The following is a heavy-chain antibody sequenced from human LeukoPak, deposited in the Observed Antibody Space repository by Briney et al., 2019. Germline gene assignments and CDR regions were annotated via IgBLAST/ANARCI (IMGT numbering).Heavy chain of an antibody. D-gene: IGHD4-17*01. CDR1: GFTFGSYS. CDR3: ASRYGDSGDFQH. V-gene: IGHV3-21*01. CDR2: ISSSSSYI. J-gene: IGHJ1*01. Sequence: GGSLRLSCAASGFTFGSYSMNWVRQAPGKGLEWVSSISSSSSYIYYADSVKGRFTISRDNAKNSLYLQMNSLRAEDTAVYYCASRYGDSGDFQHWGQGTLVTVSS.